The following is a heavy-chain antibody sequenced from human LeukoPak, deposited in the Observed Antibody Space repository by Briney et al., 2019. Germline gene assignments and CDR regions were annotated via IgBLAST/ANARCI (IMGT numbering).Heavy chain of an antibody. CDR2: INPNSGGT. J-gene: IGHJ4*02. CDR3: ARDRGRNTYYYGSGSYVFDY. CDR1: GYTFTGYY. V-gene: IGHV1-2*02. Sequence: ASVKVSCKASGYTFTGYYMHWVRQAPGQGLEWMGWINPNSGGTNYAQKFQGRVTMTMDTSISTAYMELSRLRSDDTAVYYCARDRGRNTYYYGSGSYVFDYWGQGTLVTVSS. D-gene: IGHD3-10*01.